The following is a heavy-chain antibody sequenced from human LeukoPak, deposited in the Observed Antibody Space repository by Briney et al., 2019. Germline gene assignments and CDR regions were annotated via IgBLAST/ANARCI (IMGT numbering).Heavy chain of an antibody. V-gene: IGHV4-61*02. J-gene: IGHJ2*01. CDR1: GGSISSGSYY. Sequence: SETLSLTCTVSGGSISSGSYYWSWIRQPAGKGLEWIGRIYTSGSTNYNPSLKSRVTISVDTSKNQLSLKLSSVTAADTAVYYCARTRTYYYDSSGYFALWGRGTLVTVSS. CDR2: IYTSGST. D-gene: IGHD3-22*01. CDR3: ARTRTYYYDSSGYFAL.